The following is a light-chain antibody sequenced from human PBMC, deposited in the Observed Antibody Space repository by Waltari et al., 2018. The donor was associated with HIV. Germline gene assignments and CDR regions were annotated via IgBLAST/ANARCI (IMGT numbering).Light chain of an antibody. V-gene: IGKV1-12*02. J-gene: IGKJ3*01. Sequence: DIQMTQSPSFVSASVGDRVTITCRASQVISNWLGWYQQKPGKAPKLLIHAASTLESGVPSRFSGTGSGTDFTLTISSLQPEDFATYFCQQAHSFPFTFGPGMKVEVK. CDR3: QQAHSFPFT. CDR2: AAS. CDR1: QVISNW.